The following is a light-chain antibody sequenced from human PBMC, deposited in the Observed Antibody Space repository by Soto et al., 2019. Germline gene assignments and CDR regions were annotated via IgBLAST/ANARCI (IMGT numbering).Light chain of an antibody. V-gene: IGLV1-40*01. Sequence: VVTQPPSVSGAPGQRVTISCTGSSSNIGAGYNVHWYQQLPGTAPKLLIYGNSNRPSGVPDRFSGSKSGTSASLAITGLQAEDEADYYCQSYDTSLTVIFGGGTKLTVL. CDR1: SSNIGAGYN. J-gene: IGLJ2*01. CDR2: GNS. CDR3: QSYDTSLTVI.